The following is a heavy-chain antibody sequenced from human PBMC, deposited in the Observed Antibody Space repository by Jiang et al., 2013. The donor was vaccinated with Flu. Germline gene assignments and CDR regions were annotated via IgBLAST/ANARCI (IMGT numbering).Heavy chain of an antibody. CDR2: ISYDGSNK. Sequence: LVESGGGVVQPGRSLRLSCAASGFTFSYYAMHWVRQAPGKGLEWMAVISYDGSNKYYADSVRGRFTISKDNSKNTLYLQMDSLRVEDTAVYYCARDRGYCSGGSCYSGRLPDENWGQGTLVTVSS. J-gene: IGHJ4*02. V-gene: IGHV3-30-3*01. CDR1: GFTFSYYA. D-gene: IGHD2-15*01. CDR3: ARDRGYCSGGSCYSGRLPDEN.